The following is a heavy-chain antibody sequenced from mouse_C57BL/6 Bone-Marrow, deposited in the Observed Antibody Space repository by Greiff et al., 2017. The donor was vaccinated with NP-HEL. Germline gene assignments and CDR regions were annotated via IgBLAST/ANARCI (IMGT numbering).Heavy chain of an antibody. D-gene: IGHD1-1*01. Sequence: EVMLVESGGDLVKPGGSLKLSCAASGFTFSSYGMSWVRQTPDKRLEWVATISSGGSYTYYPDSVKGRFTISRDNAKNTLYLQMSSLKSEDTAMYYCARRGYYCLIDYWGQGTTLTVSS. V-gene: IGHV5-6*02. CDR3: ARRGYYCLIDY. CDR2: ISSGGSYT. J-gene: IGHJ2*01. CDR1: GFTFSSYG.